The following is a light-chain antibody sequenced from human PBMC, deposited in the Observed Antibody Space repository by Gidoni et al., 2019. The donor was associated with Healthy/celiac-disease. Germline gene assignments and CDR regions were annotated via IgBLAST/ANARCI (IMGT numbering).Light chain of an antibody. CDR3: QAWDSNPWV. J-gene: IGLJ3*02. CDR1: KLGDKY. CDR2: QDR. Sequence: SYELTQAPSVSVSPGQTASITCYGDKLGDKYVCWYQQKPGQSPVLVIYQDRKRPSGIPERFSGSNSGHTATLTISGTQAMDEADYYCQAWDSNPWVFGGGTKLTVL. V-gene: IGLV3-1*01.